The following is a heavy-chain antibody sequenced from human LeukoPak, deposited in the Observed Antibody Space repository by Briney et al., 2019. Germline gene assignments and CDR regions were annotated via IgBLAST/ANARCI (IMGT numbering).Heavy chain of an antibody. CDR2: INPNSGGT. V-gene: IGHV1-2*02. CDR1: GYTFTGYY. J-gene: IGHJ4*02. CDR3: ARAHLKDTAMDHVDY. Sequence: ASVKVSCKASGYTFTGYYMHWVRQAPGQGLEWMGWINPNSGGTNYAQKFQGRVTMTRDTSISTAYMELSRLRSDDTAVYYCARAHLKDTAMDHVDYWGQGTLVTVSS. D-gene: IGHD5-18*01.